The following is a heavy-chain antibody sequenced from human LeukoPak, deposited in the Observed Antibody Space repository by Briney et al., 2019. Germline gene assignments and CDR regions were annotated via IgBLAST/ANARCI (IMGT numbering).Heavy chain of an antibody. J-gene: IGHJ4*02. CDR1: GFTFSGYG. CDR3: ARSPGYCSSTSCRHYFDY. Sequence: PGGSLRLSCAASGFTFSGYGMHWVRQAPGKGLEWVADIWYDGSNKNYADSVKGRFTISRDNSKNTLYLQMNSLRAEDTAVYYCARSPGYCSSTSCRHYFDYWGQGTLVTVSS. V-gene: IGHV3-33*01. CDR2: IWYDGSNK. D-gene: IGHD2-2*01.